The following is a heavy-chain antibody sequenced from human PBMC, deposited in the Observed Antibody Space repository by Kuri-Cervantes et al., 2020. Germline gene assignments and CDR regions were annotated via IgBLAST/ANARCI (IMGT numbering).Heavy chain of an antibody. CDR2: IRWNTNV. CDR3: VKGGTAAAATENRLDS. J-gene: IGHJ5*01. Sequence: GGSLRLSCAASGFTFDDYAMHWVRQAPGKGLEWVSSIRWNTNVAYGDSVKGRFTISRDNAKNSLYLQMDSLTVEDTAWYHCVKGGTAAAATENRLDSWGQGTLVTVSS. D-gene: IGHD6-13*01. V-gene: IGHV3-9*01. CDR1: GFTFDDYA.